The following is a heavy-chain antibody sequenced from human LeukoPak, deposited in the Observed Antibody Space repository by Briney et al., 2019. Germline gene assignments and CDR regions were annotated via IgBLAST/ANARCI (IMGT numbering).Heavy chain of an antibody. Sequence: ASVKVSCTASGYTFTSNYIHWVRQAPGQGLEWMGMIYPRDGSTSYAQKFQGRVTVTRDTSTSTEHMELSGLRSEDTAVYYCARDQEGFDYWGQGTLVTVSS. CDR1: GYTFTSNY. V-gene: IGHV1-46*01. CDR2: IYPRDGST. J-gene: IGHJ4*02. CDR3: ARDQEGFDY.